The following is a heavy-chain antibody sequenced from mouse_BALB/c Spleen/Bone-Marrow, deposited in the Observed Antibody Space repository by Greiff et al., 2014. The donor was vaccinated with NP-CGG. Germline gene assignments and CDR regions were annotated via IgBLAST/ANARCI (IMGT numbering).Heavy chain of an antibody. V-gene: IGHV14-3*02. CDR3: SRGTRYYFDY. Sequence: EVQLQQSGMPLFDPRTSVKLSCTTSGFNIKDTYIHWVKRRPEQGLDWIGRIDPADDTTIYDPKFQDKATITTDTSSSMAYLQLSSLTSEDAAVYFCSRGTRYYFDYWGQGTTLTVSS. D-gene: IGHD1-1*01. CDR2: IDPADDTT. CDR1: GFNIKDTY. J-gene: IGHJ2*01.